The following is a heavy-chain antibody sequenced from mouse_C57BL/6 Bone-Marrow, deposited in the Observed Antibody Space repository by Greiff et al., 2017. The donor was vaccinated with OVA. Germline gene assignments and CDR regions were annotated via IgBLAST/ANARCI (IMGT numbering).Heavy chain of an antibody. CDR1: GYTFTNYW. CDR3: ARGEVPYAMDY. J-gene: IGHJ4*01. V-gene: IGHV1-63*01. CDR2: IYPGGGYT. Sequence: QVQLQQSGAELVRPGTSVKMSCKASGYTFTNYWIGWAKQRPGHGLEWIGDIYPGGGYTNYNEKFKGKATLTADKSSSTAYMQFSSLTSEDAAMYYCARGEVPYAMDYWGQGTSVTVSA.